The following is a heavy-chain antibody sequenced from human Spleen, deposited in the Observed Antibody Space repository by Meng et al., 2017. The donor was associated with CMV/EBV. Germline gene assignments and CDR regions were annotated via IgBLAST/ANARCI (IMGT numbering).Heavy chain of an antibody. CDR3: ARGGTAAAGPYNWFDP. V-gene: IGHV4-34*01. CDR1: GGSFSGYY. D-gene: IGHD6-13*01. J-gene: IGHJ5*02. Sequence: GSLRLSCAVYGGSFSGYYWSWIRQPPGKGLEWIGEINHSRSTNYNPSLKSRVTISVDTSKNQFSLKLSSVTAADTAVYYCARGGTAAAGPYNWFDPWGQGTLVTVSS. CDR2: INHSRST.